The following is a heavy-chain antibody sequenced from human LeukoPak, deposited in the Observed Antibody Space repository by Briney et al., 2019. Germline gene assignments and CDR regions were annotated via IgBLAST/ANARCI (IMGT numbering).Heavy chain of an antibody. J-gene: IGHJ4*02. V-gene: IGHV4-39*01. Sequence: SETLSLTCTVSGVSISSSNSYWGWIRQPPGKGLEWIGSIYYSGNTYYNPSLKSRVTISVDTSKNQFSLKLSSVTAADTAVYYCARHDGGRGIAAAGLDYWGQGTLVTVSS. CDR2: IYYSGNT. CDR1: GVSISSSNSY. D-gene: IGHD6-13*01. CDR3: ARHDGGRGIAAAGLDY.